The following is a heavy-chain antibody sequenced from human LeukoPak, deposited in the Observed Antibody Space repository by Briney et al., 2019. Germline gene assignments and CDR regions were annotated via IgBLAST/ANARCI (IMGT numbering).Heavy chain of an antibody. J-gene: IGHJ3*02. Sequence: SETLSLTCTVSGDSINAYYWGWIRQPPGKGLEWIGYIYFSGTTKYNPSLESRVTISVDTSKNQFSLKLSSVTAADTAVYYCARHSGSFGGAYDIWGQGTMVTVSS. CDR3: ARHSGSFGGAYDI. D-gene: IGHD1-26*01. CDR1: GDSINAYY. V-gene: IGHV4-59*08. CDR2: IYFSGTT.